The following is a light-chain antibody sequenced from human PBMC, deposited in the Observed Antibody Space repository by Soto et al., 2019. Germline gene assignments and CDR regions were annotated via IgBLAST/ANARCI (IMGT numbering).Light chain of an antibody. CDR3: AAWDDSLSGRI. Sequence: QSVLTQPPSASGTPGQRVTISCSGSSSNIGSNYVYWYQQLPGTAPKLLTYRNNQRPSGVPDRFSGSKSGTSASLAISGLRSGYEADYYCAAWDDSLSGRILGGGTKLTVL. CDR2: RNN. V-gene: IGLV1-47*01. J-gene: IGLJ2*01. CDR1: SSNIGSNY.